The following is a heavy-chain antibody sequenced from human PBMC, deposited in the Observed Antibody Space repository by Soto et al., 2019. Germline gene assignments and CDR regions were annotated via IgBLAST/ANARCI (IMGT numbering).Heavy chain of an antibody. CDR1: GGSFSGYY. V-gene: IGHV4-59*01. Sequence: SETLSLTCAVYGGSFSGYYWSWIRQPPGEGLEWIGYIYDSGRTYYNPSLKSRVTISVDTSKNQFSLRLSSVSAADTAVYYCARGTIPYYYYGMDVWGQGTTVTVSS. CDR2: IYDSGRT. D-gene: IGHD3-10*01. CDR3: ARGTIPYYYYGMDV. J-gene: IGHJ6*02.